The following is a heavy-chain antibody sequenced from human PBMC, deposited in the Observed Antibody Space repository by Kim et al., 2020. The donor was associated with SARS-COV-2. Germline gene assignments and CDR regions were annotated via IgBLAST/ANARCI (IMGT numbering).Heavy chain of an antibody. CDR3: ARVGGSGYSDY. D-gene: IGHD3-22*01. Sequence: SETLSLTCTVSGGSVSSGSYYWSWIRQPPGKGLEWIGYIYYSGSTNYNPSLKSRVTISVDTSKNQFSLKLSSVTAADTAVYYCARVGGSGYSDYWGQGSPVTVSS. V-gene: IGHV4-61*01. CDR2: IYYSGST. CDR1: GGSVSSGSYY. J-gene: IGHJ4*02.